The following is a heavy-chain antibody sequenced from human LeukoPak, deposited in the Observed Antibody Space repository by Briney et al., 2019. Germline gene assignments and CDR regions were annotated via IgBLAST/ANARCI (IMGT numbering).Heavy chain of an antibody. V-gene: IGHV4-38-2*02. CDR1: GYSISSGYY. D-gene: IGHD3-10*01. J-gene: IGHJ4*02. CDR2: VSYRGDT. Sequence: SETLSLTCTVSGYSISSGYYWGWIRQPPGKGLEWIGSVSYRGDTYYNPSLQSRVTISVDTSKNQFSLKLSSVTAADTAVYYCARGFGSGSYCHVDYWGQGTLVTVSS. CDR3: ARGFGSGSYCHVDY.